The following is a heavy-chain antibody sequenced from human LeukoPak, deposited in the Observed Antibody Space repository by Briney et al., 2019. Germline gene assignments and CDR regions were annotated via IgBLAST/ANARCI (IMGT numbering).Heavy chain of an antibody. V-gene: IGHV3-7*03. J-gene: IGHJ6*02. CDR3: ARGVTGYCSSTSCRGYYGMDV. CDR1: GFTFSSYW. CDR2: IKQDGSEK. D-gene: IGHD2-2*03. Sequence: QTGGSLRLSCAASGFTFSSYWMSWVRQAPGKGLEWVANIKQDGSEKYYVDSVKGRFTISRDNAKNSLYLQMNSLRAEDTAVYYCARGVTGYCSSTSCRGYYGMDVWGQGTTVTVSS.